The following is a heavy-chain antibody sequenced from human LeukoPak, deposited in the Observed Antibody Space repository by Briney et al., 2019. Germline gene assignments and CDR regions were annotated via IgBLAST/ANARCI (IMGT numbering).Heavy chain of an antibody. CDR3: ARECNSSSSWYRHRYYYYGMGV. CDR2: IYSGGST. J-gene: IGHJ6*02. Sequence: PGGSLRLSCAASGFTVSSNYMSWVRQAPGKGLEWVSVIYSGGSTYYADSVKGRFTISRDNSKNTLYLQMNSLRAEDTAVYYCARECNSSSSWYRHRYYYYGMGVWGQGTTVTVSS. D-gene: IGHD6-13*01. V-gene: IGHV3-66*01. CDR1: GFTVSSNY.